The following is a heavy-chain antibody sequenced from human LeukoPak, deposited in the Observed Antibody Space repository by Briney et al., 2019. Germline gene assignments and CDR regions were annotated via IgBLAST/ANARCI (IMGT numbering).Heavy chain of an antibody. CDR3: ARVGSGSRQDYYYYGLDV. D-gene: IGHD3-10*01. Sequence: PSETLSLTCVVSGYSISSGYYWAWVRPPPGKGLEWIASIYHSGSTYYNPSLKSRVTISVDTSKNQFSLNSNSVTAADTAVYYCARVGSGSRQDYYYYGLDVWGKGTTVTVSS. J-gene: IGHJ6*04. CDR1: GYSISSGYY. V-gene: IGHV4-38-2*01. CDR2: IYHSGST.